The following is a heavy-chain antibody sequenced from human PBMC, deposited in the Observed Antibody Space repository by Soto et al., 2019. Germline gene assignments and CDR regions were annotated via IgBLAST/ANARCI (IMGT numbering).Heavy chain of an antibody. Sequence: ASLKVSCKAPGYTFTSYAMHWVRQAPGQRLEWMGWINAGNGNTKYSQKFQGRVTITRDTSASTAYMELSGLRSEDTAVYYCARSIVVVTAADPWGQGTLVTVSS. J-gene: IGHJ5*02. D-gene: IGHD2-21*02. CDR1: GYTFTSYA. V-gene: IGHV1-3*01. CDR3: ARSIVVVTAADP. CDR2: INAGNGNT.